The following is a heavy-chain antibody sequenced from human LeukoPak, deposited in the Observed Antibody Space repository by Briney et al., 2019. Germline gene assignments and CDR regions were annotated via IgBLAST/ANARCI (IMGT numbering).Heavy chain of an antibody. V-gene: IGHV3-30*02. J-gene: IGHJ4*02. CDR3: ARWPYSSSYYFDY. CDR1: GVTFSSYG. Sequence: GGSLRLSCAASGVTFSSYGMHWVRQAPGKGLEWVACIRSDGSNKYYADSVKGRFTISRDNSKNTLYLQMNSLRAEDTSVYYCARWPYSSSYYFDYWGQGTLVTVSS. CDR2: IRSDGSNK. D-gene: IGHD6-6*01.